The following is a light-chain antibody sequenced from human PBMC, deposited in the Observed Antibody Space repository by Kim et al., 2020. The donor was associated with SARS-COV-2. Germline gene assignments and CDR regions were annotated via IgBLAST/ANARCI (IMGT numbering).Light chain of an antibody. V-gene: IGKV1-27*01. CDR3: QQPSRAPRT. CDR2: PAS. CDR1: QGLKNY. J-gene: IGKJ1*01. Sequence: APEGKRVTITCRVSQGLKNYLDRYQQKPGKVPQLLIYPASTLQLGVPSLFGGSGSGTDFTLTINSLQPEDVATYYCQQPSRAPRTFGQGTKVDIK.